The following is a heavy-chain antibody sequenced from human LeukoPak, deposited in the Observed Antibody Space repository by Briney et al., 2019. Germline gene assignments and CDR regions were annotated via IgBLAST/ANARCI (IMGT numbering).Heavy chain of an antibody. D-gene: IGHD3-10*01. V-gene: IGHV4-38-2*02. CDR3: ARQSRIFTMVRGVIITLYYFDY. J-gene: IGHJ4*02. CDR2: IYYSGST. CDR1: GYSISSGYY. Sequence: SETLSLTCTVSGYSISSGYYWGWIRQPPGKGLEWIGSIYYSGSTYYNPSLKSRVTISVDTSKNQFSPKLSSVTAADTAVYYCARQSRIFTMVRGVIITLYYFDYWGQGTLVTVSS.